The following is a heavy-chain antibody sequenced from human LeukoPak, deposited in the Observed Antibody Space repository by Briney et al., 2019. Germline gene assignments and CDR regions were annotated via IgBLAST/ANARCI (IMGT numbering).Heavy chain of an antibody. V-gene: IGHV1-24*01. D-gene: IGHD6-19*01. J-gene: IGHJ4*02. CDR2: FDPEDGET. Sequence: GASAKVSCKVSGYTLTELSMHWVRQAPGKGLEWMGGFDPEDGETIYAQKFQGRVTMTEDTSTDTAYMELSSLRSEDTAVYYCATVIAVAASFDYWGQGTLVTVSS. CDR3: ATVIAVAASFDY. CDR1: GYTLTELS.